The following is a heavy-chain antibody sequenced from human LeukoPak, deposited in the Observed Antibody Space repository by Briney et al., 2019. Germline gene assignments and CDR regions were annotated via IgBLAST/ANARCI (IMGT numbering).Heavy chain of an antibody. CDR1: GGSISSYY. CDR2: IYYSGST. V-gene: IGHV4-59*08. D-gene: IGHD3-10*01. CDR3: ASSMVRGVSPYDY. J-gene: IGHJ4*02. Sequence: PSETLSLTCTVSGGSISSYYWSWIRQPPGKGLEWIGYIYYSGSTNYNPSLKSRVTISVDTSKNQFSLKLSSVTAADTAVYYWASSMVRGVSPYDYWGQGTLVTVSS.